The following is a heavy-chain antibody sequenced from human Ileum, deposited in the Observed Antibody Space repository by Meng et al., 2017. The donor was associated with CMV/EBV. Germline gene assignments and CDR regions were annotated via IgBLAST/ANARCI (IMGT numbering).Heavy chain of an antibody. CDR2: IKSKNEGEAT. J-gene: IGHJ4*02. D-gene: IGHD1-26*01. CDR1: GFTFSNAW. CDR3: TPLSGSGSYSH. V-gene: IGHV3-15*01. Sequence: GESLKISCAASGFTFSNAWMSWVRQAPGKGLKWVGFIKSKNEGEATDYAAPVKGRFTMSRNDSKNTLYLQMNSLETEDTAVYHCTPLSGSGSYSHWGQGTLVTVSS.